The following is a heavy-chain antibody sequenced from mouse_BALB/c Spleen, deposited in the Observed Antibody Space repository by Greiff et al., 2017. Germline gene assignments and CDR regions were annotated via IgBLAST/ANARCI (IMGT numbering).Heavy chain of an antibody. CDR3: AKKKIKYGNYGYAMDY. J-gene: IGHJ4*01. V-gene: IGHV2-3*01. D-gene: IGHD2-10*02. CDR1: GFSLTSYG. CDR2: IWGDGST. Sequence: VMLVESGPGLVAPSQSLSITCTVSGFSLTSYGVSWVRQPPGKGLEWLGVIWGDGSTNYHSALISRLSISKENSKSQVFLKLNRLQTDATATYYCAKKKIKYGNYGYAMDYWGQGTSVTVSS.